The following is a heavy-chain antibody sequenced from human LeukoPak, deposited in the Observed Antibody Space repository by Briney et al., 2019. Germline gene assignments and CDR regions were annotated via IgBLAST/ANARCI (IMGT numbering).Heavy chain of an antibody. CDR1: GGSISSYY. CDR2: IHYSGST. D-gene: IGHD3-16*01. CDR3: ATPRGGDGYNTFDY. J-gene: IGHJ4*02. Sequence: PSETLSLTCTVSGGSISSYYWSWIRQPPGKGLEWIGYIHYSGSTNYNPSLKSRVTISVDTSKNQFSLKLTSVTAADTAVYYCATPRGGDGYNTFDYWGQGTLVTVSS. V-gene: IGHV4-59*01.